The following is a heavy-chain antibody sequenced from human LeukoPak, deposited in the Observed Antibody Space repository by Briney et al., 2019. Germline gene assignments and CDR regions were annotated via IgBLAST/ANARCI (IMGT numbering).Heavy chain of an antibody. J-gene: IGHJ4*02. Sequence: SQTLSLTCTVSGGSISSGGYYWSWIRQPPGKGLEWIGYIYHSGSTYYNPSLKSRVTISVDRSKNQFSLKLSSVTAADTAVYYCASTRLGGGGRPFDYWGQGTLVTVSS. V-gene: IGHV4-30-2*01. CDR1: GGSISSGGYY. CDR2: IYHSGST. CDR3: ASTRLGGGGRPFDY. D-gene: IGHD2-15*01.